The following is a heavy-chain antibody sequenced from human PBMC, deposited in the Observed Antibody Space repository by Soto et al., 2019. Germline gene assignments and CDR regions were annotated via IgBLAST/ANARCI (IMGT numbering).Heavy chain of an antibody. V-gene: IGHV4-39*01. CDR2: IYYSGTT. J-gene: IGHJ4*02. D-gene: IGHD2-21*01. CDR3: ASFCAGDCYSRY. Sequence: SETLCLTCTVSGGPISSSTYYWGWIRQPPGKGLEWIGTIYYSGTTYYNPSLKSRVTISVDTSKNQFSLKLTSVTAADTAMYYCASFCAGDCYSRYWGQGTLVTVSS. CDR1: GGPISSSTYY.